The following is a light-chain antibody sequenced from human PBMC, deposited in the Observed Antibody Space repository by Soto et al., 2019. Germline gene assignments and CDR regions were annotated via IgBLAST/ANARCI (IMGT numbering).Light chain of an antibody. CDR3: QQRSDWPPYT. Sequence: EIVLTQSPATLSLSPGERATLSCRASQSVSSYLAWYQQKPGQAPRLLLYDASNRATGVPARCSGRGSGTDYTLTISSLEPEDFAVYYCQQRSDWPPYTFGQGTKLEIK. V-gene: IGKV3-11*01. CDR2: DAS. CDR1: QSVSSY. J-gene: IGKJ2*01.